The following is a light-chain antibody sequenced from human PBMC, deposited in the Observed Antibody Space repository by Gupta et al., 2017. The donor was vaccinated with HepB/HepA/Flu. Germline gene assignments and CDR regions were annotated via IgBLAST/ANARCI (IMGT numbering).Light chain of an antibody. CDR2: EVN. CDR1: SSDVGGYNH. CDR3: SSYAGSNNVV. Sequence: QLALTQPPSASGSPGQSVTISCTGTSSDVGGYNHVSWYQQHPGTAPKLMIFEVNQRPSGVPDRFSGSKSGNTASLTVSGLQADDEANYYCSSYAGSNNVVFGGGTKLTVL. V-gene: IGLV2-8*01. J-gene: IGLJ2*01.